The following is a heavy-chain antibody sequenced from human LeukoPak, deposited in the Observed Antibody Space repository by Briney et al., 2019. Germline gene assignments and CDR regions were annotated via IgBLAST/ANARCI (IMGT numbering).Heavy chain of an antibody. J-gene: IGHJ4*02. V-gene: IGHV3-23*01. CDR3: ARKQATVPGDY. Sequence: GGSLRLSCAASGFTFSSYAMSWVRQAPGKGLEWVSAISGSGGSTYYADSVKGRFPISRDNSKNSLYLQMNTLRAEDTAVYYCARKQATVPGDYWGQGTLVTVSS. D-gene: IGHD1-1*01. CDR2: ISGSGGST. CDR1: GFTFSSYA.